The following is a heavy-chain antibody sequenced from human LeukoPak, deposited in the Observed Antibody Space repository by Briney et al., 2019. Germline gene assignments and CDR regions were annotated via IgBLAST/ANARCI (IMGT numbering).Heavy chain of an antibody. J-gene: IGHJ4*02. V-gene: IGHV1-2*02. CDR1: GYTFTGYY. CDR2: INPNSGGT. D-gene: IGHD5-18*01. Sequence: GASVKVSCKASGYTFTGYYMHWVRQAPGQGLEWMGWINPNSGGTNYAQKFQGRVTMTRDTSISTAYMELSRLRSDDTAVYYCARVGHSYGYGFDYWGQGTLVTVSS. CDR3: ARVGHSYGYGFDY.